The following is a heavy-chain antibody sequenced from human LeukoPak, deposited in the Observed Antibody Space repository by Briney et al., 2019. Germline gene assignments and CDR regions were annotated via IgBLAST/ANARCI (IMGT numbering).Heavy chain of an antibody. CDR2: YSGST. Sequence: SETLSLTCTVSGGSISSSSYHWAWIRQPPGKGLEYIGSYSGSTYYNPSLKSRVTISVDTSKKQFSLKLSSVTAADTAVYYCARSSYGAGSKPYWVDYWGQGTLVTVSS. D-gene: IGHD3-10*01. CDR1: GGSISSSSYH. J-gene: IGHJ4*02. V-gene: IGHV4-39*01. CDR3: ARSSYGAGSKPYWVDY.